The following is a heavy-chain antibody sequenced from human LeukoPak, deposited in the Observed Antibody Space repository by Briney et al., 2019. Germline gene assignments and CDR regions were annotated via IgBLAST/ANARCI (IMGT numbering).Heavy chain of an antibody. V-gene: IGHV3-66*01. CDR1: GFAFSDDS. D-gene: IGHD1-26*01. CDR2: LYASGIT. CDR3: AAKGNGYTGIYVFAH. J-gene: IGHJ4*02. Sequence: PGGSLRLSCVASGFAFSDDSMNWVRQPPGKGLEWVSVLYASGITKYADSVKGRFTISRDTSDNTLNLQMNGLGAEDSAVYYCAAKGNGYTGIYVFAHWGQGTLVTVSA.